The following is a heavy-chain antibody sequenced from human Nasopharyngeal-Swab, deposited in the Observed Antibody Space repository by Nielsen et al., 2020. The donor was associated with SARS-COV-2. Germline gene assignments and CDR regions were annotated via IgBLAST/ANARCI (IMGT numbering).Heavy chain of an antibody. J-gene: IGHJ4*02. Sequence: SEILSLTCTVSGGSISSSSYYWGWIRQPPGKGLGWIGSIYYSGSTYYNPSLKSRVTISVDTSKNQFSLKLSSVTAADTAVYYCARQHQLLGDYWGQGTLVTVSS. CDR1: GGSISSSSYY. D-gene: IGHD2-2*01. CDR2: IYYSGST. CDR3: ARQHQLLGDY. V-gene: IGHV4-39*01.